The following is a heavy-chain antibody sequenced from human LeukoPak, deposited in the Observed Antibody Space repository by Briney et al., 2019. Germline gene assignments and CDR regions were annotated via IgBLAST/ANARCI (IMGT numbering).Heavy chain of an antibody. CDR1: GGSISSYY. D-gene: IGHD2-15*01. V-gene: IGHV4-59*01. J-gene: IGHJ5*02. Sequence: SETLSLTCTVSGGSISSYYWSWIRQPPGKGLEWIGYIYCSGSTNYNPSLKSRVTISVDTSKNQFSLKLSSVTAADTAVYYCARGLGYCSGGSCDWFDPWGQGTLVTVSS. CDR2: IYCSGST. CDR3: ARGLGYCSGGSCDWFDP.